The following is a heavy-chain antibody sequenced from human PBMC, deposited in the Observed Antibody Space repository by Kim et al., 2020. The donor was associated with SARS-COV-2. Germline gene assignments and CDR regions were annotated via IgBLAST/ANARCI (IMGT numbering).Heavy chain of an antibody. CDR1: GFTFSDYY. D-gene: IGHD3-22*01. V-gene: IGHV3-11*03. CDR3: ARSPPTYYYDSSGYYPFYYYYGMDV. CDR2: ISSSSSYT. J-gene: IGHJ6*02. Sequence: GGSLRLSCAASGFTFSDYYMSWIRQAPGKGLEWVSYISSSSSYTNYADSVKGRFTISRDNAKNSLYLQMNSLRAEDTAVYYCARSPPTYYYDSSGYYPFYYYYGMDVWGQGTTVTVSS.